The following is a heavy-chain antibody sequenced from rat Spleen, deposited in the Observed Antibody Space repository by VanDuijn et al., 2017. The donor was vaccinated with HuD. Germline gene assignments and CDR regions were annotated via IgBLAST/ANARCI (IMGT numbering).Heavy chain of an antibody. V-gene: IGHV5-19*01. J-gene: IGHJ3*01. CDR1: GFTFSSNW. Sequence: EVQLVESGGDLVQPGSPLKLSCAASGFTFSSNWLNWIRQAPTKGLEWVASISVSGGSTYYRDSVKGRFTLSRENSKSTLYLQMDSLRSEDTATYYCAAAGTRVSRFAYWGQGTLVTVSS. D-gene: IGHD1-4*01. CDR2: ISVSGGST. CDR3: AAAGTRVSRFAY.